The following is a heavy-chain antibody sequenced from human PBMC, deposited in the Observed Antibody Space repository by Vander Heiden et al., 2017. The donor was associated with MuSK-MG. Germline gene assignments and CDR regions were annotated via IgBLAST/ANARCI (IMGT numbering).Heavy chain of an antibody. V-gene: IGHV3-23*01. CDR1: GFLFTTYA. Sequence: EVQPFESGGGLVQPGGSLRLSCAASGFLFTTYAMTWVRQAPEKGLEWVSGIGTSGSGTYYSDSVKGRFIISRDNSKNTLHLQMDSLRAEDTAVYYCAKDLTPGHVVGGSGADYWGQGTLVTVSS. D-gene: IGHD1-26*01. CDR2: IGTSGSGT. J-gene: IGHJ4*02. CDR3: AKDLTPGHVVGGSGADY.